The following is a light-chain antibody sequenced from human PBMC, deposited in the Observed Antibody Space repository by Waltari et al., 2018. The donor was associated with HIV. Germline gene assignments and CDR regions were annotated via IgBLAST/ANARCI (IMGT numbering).Light chain of an antibody. CDR3: CSYAASYTFV. J-gene: IGLJ2*01. CDR1: YSNIGGYNF. V-gene: IGLV2-11*01. Sequence: QSALTQPRSVSGSPGQSVTISCTGTYSNIGGYNFVSWYQQHPGKAPKLLIYHVRERPSGVSYRVSGSKSGNTASLTISGLQAEDEADYYCCSYAASYTFVFGGGTKLTVL. CDR2: HVR.